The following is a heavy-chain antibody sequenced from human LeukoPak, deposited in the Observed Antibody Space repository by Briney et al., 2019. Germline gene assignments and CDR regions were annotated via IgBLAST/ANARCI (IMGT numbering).Heavy chain of an antibody. CDR1: GFNFGNAW. J-gene: IGHJ5*02. D-gene: IGHD2/OR15-2a*01. CDR2: IKSKVDGGAI. V-gene: IGHV3-15*07. CDR3: ATDTFYMKGFDL. Sequence: PGGSLRLSCAASGFNFGNAWMYWVRQAPGKGLEWVGRIKSKVDGGAIDYPTPVKARFTMSRDDSRNILYLQMNSLKTEDTARYYCATDTFYMKGFDLWGQGTQVIVSS.